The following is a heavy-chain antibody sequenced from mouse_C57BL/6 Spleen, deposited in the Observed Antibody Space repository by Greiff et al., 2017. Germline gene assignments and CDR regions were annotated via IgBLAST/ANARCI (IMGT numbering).Heavy chain of an antibody. J-gene: IGHJ3*01. CDR2: ISYDGSN. CDR3: ARGYDYHGD. CDR1: GYSITSGYY. D-gene: IGHD2-4*01. Sequence: EVKLVESGPGLVKPSQSLSLTCSVTGYSITSGYYWNWIRQFPGNKLEWMGYISYDGSNNYNPSLKNRISITRDTSKNQFFLKLNSVTTEDTATYYCARGYDYHGDWGQGTLVTVSA. V-gene: IGHV3-6*01.